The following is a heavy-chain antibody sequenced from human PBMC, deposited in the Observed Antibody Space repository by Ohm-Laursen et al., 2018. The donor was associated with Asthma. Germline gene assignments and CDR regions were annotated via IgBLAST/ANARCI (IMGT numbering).Heavy chain of an antibody. V-gene: IGHV1-8*02. CDR3: ARAKGQYYDILTGYYYYYGVDV. Sequence: SVKVSCKSSAGTFSNYVINWVRQASGQGLEWMGWMNPNSGNTGYAQKFQGRVTMTRNTPISTAYMELSSLRSEDTAVYYCARAKGQYYDILTGYYYYYGVDVWGQGTTVTVSS. J-gene: IGHJ6*02. CDR1: AGTFSNYV. CDR2: MNPNSGNT. D-gene: IGHD3-9*01.